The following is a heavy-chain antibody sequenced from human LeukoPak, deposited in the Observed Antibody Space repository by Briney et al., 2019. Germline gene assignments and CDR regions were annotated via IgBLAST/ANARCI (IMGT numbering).Heavy chain of an antibody. Sequence: ASVKVSCKASGYTSTGYYMHWVRQAPGQGLEWMGWINPNSGGTNYAQKFQGRVTMTRDTSISTAYMELSRLRSDDTAVYYCAREGQHYYDSSGYYSFDYWGQGTLVTVSS. J-gene: IGHJ4*02. D-gene: IGHD3-22*01. CDR3: AREGQHYYDSSGYYSFDY. CDR1: GYTSTGYY. V-gene: IGHV1-2*02. CDR2: INPNSGGT.